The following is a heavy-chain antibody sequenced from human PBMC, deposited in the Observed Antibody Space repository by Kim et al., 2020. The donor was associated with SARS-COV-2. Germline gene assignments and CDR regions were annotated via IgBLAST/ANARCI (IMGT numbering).Heavy chain of an antibody. CDR2: ISSSSHYT. Sequence: GGSLRLSCAASGFTFSDYYMSWIRQAPGKGLEWLSYISSSSHYTNDADSVRGRFTISRDNAKSSVYLQMNSLRAEDTAVYYCARPHNWNPYYFDYWGQG. V-gene: IGHV3-11*06. CDR3: ARPHNWNPYYFDY. CDR1: GFTFSDYY. J-gene: IGHJ4*02. D-gene: IGHD1-20*01.